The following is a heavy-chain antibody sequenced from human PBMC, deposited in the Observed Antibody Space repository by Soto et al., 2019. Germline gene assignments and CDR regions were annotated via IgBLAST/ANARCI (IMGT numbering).Heavy chain of an antibody. J-gene: IGHJ6*02. CDR1: GGTFSSYA. V-gene: IGHV1-69*13. CDR3: AREVAAAIFGVVSDYYYGMDV. Sequence: SVKVSCKASGGTFSSYAISWVRQAPGQGLEWMGGISPIFGTANYAQKFQGRVTITADESTSTAYMELSSLRSEDTAVYSCAREVAAAIFGVVSDYYYGMDVWGQGTTVTVSS. D-gene: IGHD3-3*01. CDR2: ISPIFGTA.